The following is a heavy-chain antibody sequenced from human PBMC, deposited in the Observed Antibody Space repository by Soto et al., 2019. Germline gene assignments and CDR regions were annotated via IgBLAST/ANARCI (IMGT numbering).Heavy chain of an antibody. Sequence: GASVKVSCKASVFTSSGISWVRQAPGQRLEWMGWISTHNGNTIYAQKFQGRVIMTMDTSTTTVYMELRSLRPDDTAVYLCAREGLLGLFDAYDLWGQGTMVTVSS. CDR3: AREGLLGLFDAYDL. D-gene: IGHD3-3*01. V-gene: IGHV1-18*04. J-gene: IGHJ3*01. CDR2: ISTHNGNT. CDR1: VFTSSG.